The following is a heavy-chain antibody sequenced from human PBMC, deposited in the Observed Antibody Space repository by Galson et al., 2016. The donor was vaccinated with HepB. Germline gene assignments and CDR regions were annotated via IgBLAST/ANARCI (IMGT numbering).Heavy chain of an antibody. Sequence: LRLSCAASGFAFDRRALSWVRQAPGKRLEWGSVIRSAGDITYYADPVKGRFTISRDNSKNTLYLQMDSLRAEDTAIYYCALPNWITTIAVGWFDSWGQGTLVTVSS. CDR1: GFAFDRRA. V-gene: IGHV3-23*01. CDR3: ALPNWITTIAVGWFDS. CDR2: IRSAGDIT. J-gene: IGHJ5*01. D-gene: IGHD3-22*01.